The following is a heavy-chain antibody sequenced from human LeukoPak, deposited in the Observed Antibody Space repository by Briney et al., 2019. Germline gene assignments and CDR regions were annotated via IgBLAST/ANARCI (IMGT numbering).Heavy chain of an antibody. CDR1: GFTFSTNS. CDR3: ARDWASPGPTTI. V-gene: IGHV3-48*01. CDR2: ITSSGSVI. J-gene: IGHJ4*02. Sequence: GGSLRLSCAASGFTFSTNSMRWVRPAPGKGLEWVSYITSSGSVIHYSDSVSGLFTFSRDNAKSSLYLQMNSLRAEDTAIYYCARDWASPGPTTIWGQGTLVTVSS. D-gene: IGHD1-26*01.